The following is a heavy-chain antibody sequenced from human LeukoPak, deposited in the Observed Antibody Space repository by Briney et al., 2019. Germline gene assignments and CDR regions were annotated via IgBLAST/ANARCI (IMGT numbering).Heavy chain of an antibody. Sequence: GGSLRLSCAASGFTLSSYEMNWVRQAPGRGLEWVSYISSSGSTIYYADSVKGRFTISRDNAKNSLYLQMNSLRAEDTAVYYCARDNYGSGSYYNVGGFDYWGQGTLVTVSS. J-gene: IGHJ4*02. CDR1: GFTLSSYE. CDR2: ISSSGSTI. V-gene: IGHV3-48*03. CDR3: ARDNYGSGSYYNVGGFDY. D-gene: IGHD3-10*01.